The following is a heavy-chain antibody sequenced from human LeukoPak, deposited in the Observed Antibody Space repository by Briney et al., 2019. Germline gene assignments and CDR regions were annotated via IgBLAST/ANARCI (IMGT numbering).Heavy chain of an antibody. CDR3: ARAPSDYYDSSGYGWFDP. CDR2: IIPILGIA. V-gene: IGHV1-69*02. D-gene: IGHD3-22*01. CDR1: GGTFSSYT. J-gene: IGHJ5*02. Sequence: ASVKVSCKASGGTFSSYTISWVRQAPGQGLEWMGRIIPILGIANYAQKFQGRVTITADKSTGTAYTELSSLRSEDTAVYYCARAPSDYYDSSGYGWFDPWGQGTLVTVSS.